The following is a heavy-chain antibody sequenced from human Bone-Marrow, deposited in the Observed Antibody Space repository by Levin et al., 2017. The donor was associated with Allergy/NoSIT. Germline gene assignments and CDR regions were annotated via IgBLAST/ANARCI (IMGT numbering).Heavy chain of an antibody. D-gene: IGHD3-10*01. CDR3: ARGDEAFDI. Sequence: LGESLKISCQGSGYDFTTFWINWVRQMPGKGLEWMGRIDPSDSYTNDSPSLQGHVTISADKSISTAYLQWSSLKASDTAIYYCARGDEAFDIWGQGTMVTVSS. J-gene: IGHJ3*02. CDR1: GYDFTTFW. V-gene: IGHV5-10-1*01. CDR2: IDPSDSYT.